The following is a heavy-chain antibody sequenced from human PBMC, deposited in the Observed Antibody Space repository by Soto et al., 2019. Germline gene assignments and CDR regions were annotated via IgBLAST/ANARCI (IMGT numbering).Heavy chain of an antibody. CDR2: IYYSGST. J-gene: IGHJ4*02. V-gene: IGHV4-39*01. CDR1: GGSISSSSYY. D-gene: IGHD3-22*01. Sequence: QLQLQESGPGLVKPSETLSLTCTVSGGSISSSSYYWGWIRQPPGKGLEWIGSIYYSGSTYYHPSLKSRVPISGDTSKDQFSLKLSSVTTADTAVYYCARLVYDSSGYRPGWGQGTLVTVSS. CDR3: ARLVYDSSGYRPG.